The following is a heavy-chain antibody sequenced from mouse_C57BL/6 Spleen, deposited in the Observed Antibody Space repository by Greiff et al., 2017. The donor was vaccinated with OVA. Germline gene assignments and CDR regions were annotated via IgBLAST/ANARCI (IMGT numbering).Heavy chain of an antibody. CDR1: GYTFTSYW. CDR2: IYPGSGST. Sequence: QVQLQQPGAELVKPGASVKMSCKASGYTFTSYWITWVKQRPGQGLEWIGDIYPGSGSTNYNEKLKSKATLTVDTSSSTAYMQLSSLTSEDSAVYYCARSGDYDRNAMDYWGQGTSVTVSS. V-gene: IGHV1-55*01. J-gene: IGHJ4*01. D-gene: IGHD2-4*01. CDR3: ARSGDYDRNAMDY.